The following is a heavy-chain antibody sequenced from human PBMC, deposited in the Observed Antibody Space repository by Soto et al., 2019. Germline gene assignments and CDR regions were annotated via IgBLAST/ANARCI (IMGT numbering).Heavy chain of an antibody. CDR2: ISSSSSYT. J-gene: IGHJ4*02. D-gene: IGHD3-22*01. Sequence: GGSLRLSCAASGLTFSSYAMNWVRQAPGKGLEWVSYISSSSSYTNYADSVKGRFTISRDKVKNSLYLQMNSLRAEDTAVYFCARDRGYYDSSGYYHDYWGQGTLVTVSS. V-gene: IGHV3-21*05. CDR1: GLTFSSYA. CDR3: ARDRGYYDSSGYYHDY.